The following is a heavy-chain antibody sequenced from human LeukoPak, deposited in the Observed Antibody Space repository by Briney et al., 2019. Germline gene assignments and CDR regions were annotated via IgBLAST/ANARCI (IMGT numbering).Heavy chain of an antibody. CDR3: ARGTRFGTYYYYLYMDV. V-gene: IGHV4/OR15-8*01. CDR1: GVSITSTDW. J-gene: IGHJ6*03. CDR2: IYHSGSP. Sequence: SETLSLTCAVSGVSITSTDWWTWVRQPPGGGLEWIANIYHSGSPYYNPSLKSRVTISVDKSKNEFSLRLTSVTAADTATYYCARGTRFGTYYYYLYMDVWGKGTTVTVSS. D-gene: IGHD3-3*01.